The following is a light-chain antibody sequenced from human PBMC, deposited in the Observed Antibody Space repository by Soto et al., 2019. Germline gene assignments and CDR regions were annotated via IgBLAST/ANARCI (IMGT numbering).Light chain of an antibody. V-gene: IGKV3-11*01. CDR1: QSVSSY. Sequence: EIVLTQSPATLSLSPGERATLSCRASQSVSSYLAWYQQKPGQAPRLLIYDASNRATGIPARFSGSGSGTAFTLTISSLVAEDFAVYYCQQRSNWPPITFGQGTRLEIK. CDR2: DAS. CDR3: QQRSNWPPIT. J-gene: IGKJ5*01.